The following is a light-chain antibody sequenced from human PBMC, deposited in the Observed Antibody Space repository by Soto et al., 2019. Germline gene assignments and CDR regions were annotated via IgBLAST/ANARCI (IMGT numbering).Light chain of an antibody. J-gene: IGKJ4*01. CDR1: QSVSSN. V-gene: IGKV3-15*01. CDR2: GAS. Sequence: EIVMTQSPATLSVSPGERATLSCRASQSVSSNLAWYQQKPGQAPRLLIYGASTRATGIPARFSGSGSDTEFTLTISSLQSEDVAVYYCQQYDSWPTLTFGGGTKVDIK. CDR3: QQYDSWPTLT.